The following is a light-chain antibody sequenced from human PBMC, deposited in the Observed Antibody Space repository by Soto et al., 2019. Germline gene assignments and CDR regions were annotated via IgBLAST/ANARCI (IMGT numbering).Light chain of an antibody. V-gene: IGKV1-39*01. J-gene: IGKJ5*01. CDR1: QSISSY. CDR2: AAS. Sequence: DIQMTQSPSSLSASVGVRVTITCRASQSISSYLNWYQQKPGKAPKLLIYAASSLQSGVPSRFSGSGSGTDFTLTISSLQPEDFATYYCQQSYSTLPITFGQGTRLEIK. CDR3: QQSYSTLPIT.